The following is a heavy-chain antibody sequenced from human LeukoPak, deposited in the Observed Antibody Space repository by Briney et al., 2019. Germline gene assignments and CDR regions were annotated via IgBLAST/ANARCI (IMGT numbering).Heavy chain of an antibody. CDR1: GFTFDDYA. V-gene: IGHV3-9*01. CDR3: AKGTGYSSSPFDY. D-gene: IGHD6-6*01. CDR2: ICWNSGVI. Sequence: PGGSLRLSCTASGFTFDDYAMHWVRQAPGRGLEWVSGICWNSGVIDYADSVKGRFTISRDNAKNSLYMQMNSVRPEDTALYYCAKGTGYSSSPFDYWGQGTLVTVSS. J-gene: IGHJ4*02.